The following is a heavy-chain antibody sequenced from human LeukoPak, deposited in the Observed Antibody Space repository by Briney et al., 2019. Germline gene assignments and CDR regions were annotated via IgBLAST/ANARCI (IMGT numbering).Heavy chain of an antibody. CDR2: ISWNSGSI. J-gene: IGHJ4*02. CDR3: ARFSGRN. CDR1: GFKFDDYA. V-gene: IGHV3-9*01. Sequence: HPGRSLRLSCAGSGFKFDDYAMHWVRQAPGKGLEWVSGISWNSGSIAYADSVKGRFTISRDNVKNSLYLQMGSLRAEDTAVYYCARFSGRNWGQGTLVTVSS. D-gene: IGHD2-15*01.